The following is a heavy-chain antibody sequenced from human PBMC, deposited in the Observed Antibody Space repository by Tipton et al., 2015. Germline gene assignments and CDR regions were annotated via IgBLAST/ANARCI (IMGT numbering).Heavy chain of an antibody. V-gene: IGHV4-38-2*01. CDR1: GYSISSGYY. CDR2: IFHRGDT. J-gene: IGHJ4*02. CDR3: ACQDYDSLTRDYQTVDY. D-gene: IGHD3-9*01. Sequence: TLSLTCDVSGYSISSGYYWGWIRQPPGKGLEWIGSIFHRGDTNYNPSLKSRATISLDTSKNQFSLKLNSVTAADTAVYYCACQDYDSLTRDYQTVDYWGQGTLVTVSS.